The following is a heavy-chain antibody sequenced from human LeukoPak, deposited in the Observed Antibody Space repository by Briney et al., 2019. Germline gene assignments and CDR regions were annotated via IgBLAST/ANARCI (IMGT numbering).Heavy chain of an antibody. CDR3: ARVSYYDSSGNRGAFDY. D-gene: IGHD3-22*01. CDR1: GGSFSGYY. V-gene: IGHV4-34*01. CDR2: INHSGST. J-gene: IGHJ4*02. Sequence: SETLSLTCAVYGGSFSGYYWSWIRQPPGKGLEWIGEINHSGSTNYNPSLKSRVTISVDKSKNQFSLKLSSVTAADTAVYYCARVSYYDSSGNRGAFDYRGQGSLVTVSS.